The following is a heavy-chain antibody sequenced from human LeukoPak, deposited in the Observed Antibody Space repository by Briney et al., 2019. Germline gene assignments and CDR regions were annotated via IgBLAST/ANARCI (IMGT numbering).Heavy chain of an antibody. D-gene: IGHD2-2*02. CDR1: GFTFSSYS. J-gene: IGHJ4*02. CDR3: ARDLYCSSTSCYMGFFDY. Sequence: SGGSLRLSCAASGFTFSSYSMNWVRQAPGKGLECASSISSSSSYIYYADSVKGRFTISRDNGENSLYLQMNSLRAEDTAVYYCARDLYCSSTSCYMGFFDYWGQGTLVTVSS. CDR2: ISSSSSYI. V-gene: IGHV3-21*01.